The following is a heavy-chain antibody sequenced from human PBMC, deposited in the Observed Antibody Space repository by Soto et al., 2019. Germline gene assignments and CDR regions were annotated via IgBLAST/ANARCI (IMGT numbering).Heavy chain of an antibody. J-gene: IGHJ4*02. V-gene: IGHV4-59*08. CDR1: GGSISSYY. Sequence: SETLSLTCTVSGGSISSYYWSWIRQPPGKGLEWIGYIYYSGSTNYNPSLKSRVTISLDTSKNQFSLKLSSVTAADTAVYYCARHIAAAGPDYWGQGTLVTVSS. D-gene: IGHD6-13*01. CDR3: ARHIAAAGPDY. CDR2: IYYSGST.